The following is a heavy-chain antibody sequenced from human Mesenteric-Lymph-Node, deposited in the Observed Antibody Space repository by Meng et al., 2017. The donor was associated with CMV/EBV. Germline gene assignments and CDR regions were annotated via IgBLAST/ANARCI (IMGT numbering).Heavy chain of an antibody. CDR3: ARDLGIAAAATLDY. V-gene: IGHV3-21*01. CDR1: GFTFRTYT. D-gene: IGHD6-13*01. J-gene: IGHJ4*02. Sequence: SGFTFRTYTMHWVRQAPGKGLEWVSSITSSSTYIFYADSVRGRFTISRDNAKNSLFLQMNSLRAEDTAVYYCARDLGIAAAATLDYWGLGTLVTVSS. CDR2: ITSSSTYI.